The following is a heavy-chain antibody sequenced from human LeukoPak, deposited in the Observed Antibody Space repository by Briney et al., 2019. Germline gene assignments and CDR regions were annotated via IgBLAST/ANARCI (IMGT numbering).Heavy chain of an antibody. CDR3: AILSWDGRGTFS. V-gene: IGHV3-23*01. CDR2: IRGGAENT. CDR1: GFTFSTYS. D-gene: IGHD2/OR15-2a*01. Sequence: GGSLRLYCTASGFTFSTYSMSWVRQAPGKGLAWVSAIRGGAENTYYADSVRGRFTISRDNYKDTLTLQMNSLRADDTAIYYCAILSWDGRGTFSWGQGTLVTVSS. J-gene: IGHJ5*02.